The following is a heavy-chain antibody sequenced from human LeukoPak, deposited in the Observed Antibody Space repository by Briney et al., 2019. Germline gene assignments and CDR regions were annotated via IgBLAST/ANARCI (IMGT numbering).Heavy chain of an antibody. D-gene: IGHD3-10*01. CDR3: ARKWFGEFNWFDP. J-gene: IGHJ5*02. V-gene: IGHV1-69*13. CDR2: IIPIFGTA. CDR1: GGTLSSYA. Sequence: GASVKVSCKASGGTLSSYAISWVRQAPGQGLEWMGGIIPIFGTANYAQKFQGRVTITADESTSTAYMELSSLRSEDTAVYYCARKWFGEFNWFDPWGQGTLVTVSS.